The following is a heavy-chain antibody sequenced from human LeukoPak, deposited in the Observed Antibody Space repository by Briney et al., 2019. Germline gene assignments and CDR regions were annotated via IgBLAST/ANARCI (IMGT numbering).Heavy chain of an antibody. CDR3: ARELVVAGAFDI. CDR1: GFTFSSYE. D-gene: IGHD2-2*01. J-gene: IGHJ3*02. V-gene: IGHV3-48*03. CDR2: ISTSGSTI. Sequence: PGGSLRLSCAASGFTFSSYEMNWVRQAPGKGLEWVSYISTSGSTIYYADSVKGRFTISRDSAKNSLHLQMNSLRAEDTAVYYCARELVVAGAFDIWGQGTMVTVSS.